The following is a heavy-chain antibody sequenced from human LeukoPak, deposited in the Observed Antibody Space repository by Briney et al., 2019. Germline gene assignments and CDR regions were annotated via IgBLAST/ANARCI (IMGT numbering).Heavy chain of an antibody. CDR2: IKWNGGST. V-gene: IGHV3-20*04. CDR3: ARDFRFLDDY. Sequence: GGSLRLSCAASGFTFDDYGMSWVRQAPGKGLEWVSGIKWNGGSTGYADSVKGRFTIPRDNAKNSLYLQMNSLRAEDTAVYYCARDFRFLDDYWGQGTLVTVSS. J-gene: IGHJ4*02. CDR1: GFTFDDYG. D-gene: IGHD3-3*01.